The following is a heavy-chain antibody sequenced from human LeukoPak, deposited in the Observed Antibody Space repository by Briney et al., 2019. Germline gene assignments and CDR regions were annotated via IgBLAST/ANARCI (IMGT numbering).Heavy chain of an antibody. CDR2: ISSSSSYI. Sequence: ETLSLTCAVYGGSFSGYYWSWVRQAPGKGLEWVSSISSSSSYIYYADSVKGRFTISRDNAKNSLYLQMNSLRAEDTAVYYCARDIKDYWGQGTLVTVSS. CDR1: GGSFSGYY. V-gene: IGHV3-21*01. J-gene: IGHJ4*02. CDR3: ARDIKDY. D-gene: IGHD1-14*01.